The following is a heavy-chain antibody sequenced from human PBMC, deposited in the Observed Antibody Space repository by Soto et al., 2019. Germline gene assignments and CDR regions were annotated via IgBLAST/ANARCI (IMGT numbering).Heavy chain of an antibody. J-gene: IGHJ4*02. Sequence: QVQLQESGPGLVKPSQTLSLTCTVSGGSMNSGGYCWNWIRQHPGEGLEWIGCISYGGTTSYNPSLKSRRTISVDTSKNQFSLMLNSVTAADTAVYYCSRGIRVWGQGTLITVSS. CDR3: SRGIRV. CDR2: ISYGGTT. CDR1: GGSMNSGGYC. V-gene: IGHV4-31*03.